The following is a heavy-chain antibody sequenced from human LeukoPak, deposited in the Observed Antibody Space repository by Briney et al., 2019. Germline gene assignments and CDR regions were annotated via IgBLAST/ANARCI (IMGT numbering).Heavy chain of an antibody. Sequence: SETLSLTCTVSGGSISSSSYYWGWIRQPPGKGLEWIGSIYYSGSTSYNPSLKSRVTISVDTSKNQFSLKLSSVTAADTAVYYCASPGSSYSSGWYRAFDIWGQGTMVTVSS. CDR3: ASPGSSYSSGWYRAFDI. V-gene: IGHV4-39*01. CDR2: IYYSGST. D-gene: IGHD6-19*01. CDR1: GGSISSSSYY. J-gene: IGHJ3*02.